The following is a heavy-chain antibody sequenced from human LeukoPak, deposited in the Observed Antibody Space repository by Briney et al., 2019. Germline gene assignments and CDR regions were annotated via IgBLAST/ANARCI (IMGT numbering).Heavy chain of an antibody. D-gene: IGHD1-26*01. CDR1: GFTFSSYA. CDR2: ISYDGSNK. CDR3: ARMGASPLYY. V-gene: IGHV3-30-3*01. Sequence: PGRSLRLSCAASGFTFSSYAMHWVRQAPGKGLEWVAVISYDGSNKYYADTVKGRFTISRDNSKNTLYLQMNSLRAEDTAVYYCARMGASPLYYWGQGTLVIVSS. J-gene: IGHJ4*02.